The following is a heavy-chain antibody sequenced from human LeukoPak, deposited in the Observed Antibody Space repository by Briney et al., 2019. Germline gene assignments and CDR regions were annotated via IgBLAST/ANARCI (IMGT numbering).Heavy chain of an antibody. V-gene: IGHV1-3*01. D-gene: IGHD6-13*01. CDR2: INAGNGNT. CDR3: ARFPGIAAAGGH. J-gene: IGHJ4*02. CDR1: GYTFTSYT. Sequence: ASVKVSCKASGYTFTSYTMHGVRQAPGQRLEWMGWINAGNGNTKYSQKFQGRVTITRDTSASTAYMELSSLRSEDTAVYYCARFPGIAAAGGHWGQGTLVTVSS.